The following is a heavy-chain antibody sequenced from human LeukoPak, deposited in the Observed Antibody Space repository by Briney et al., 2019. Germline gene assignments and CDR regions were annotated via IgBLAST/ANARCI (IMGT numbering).Heavy chain of an antibody. CDR2: ISAYNGNT. V-gene: IGHV1-18*01. D-gene: IGHD6-13*01. CDR1: GYTFTSYG. Sequence: ASVKVSCKASGYTFTSYGISWVRQAPGQGLEWMGWISAYNGNTNYAQKFQGRVTITADESTSTAYMELSSLRSEDTAVYYCARSRVAAAEVIWYFDLWGRGTLVTVSS. J-gene: IGHJ2*01. CDR3: ARSRVAAAEVIWYFDL.